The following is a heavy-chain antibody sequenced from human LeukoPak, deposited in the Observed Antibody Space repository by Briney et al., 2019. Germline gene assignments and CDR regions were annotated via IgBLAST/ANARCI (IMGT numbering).Heavy chain of an antibody. D-gene: IGHD3-10*01. CDR3: ARDSAVSRGVAFDI. V-gene: IGHV4-59*01. J-gene: IGHJ3*02. Sequence: PSETLSLTCTVSGGSFSTYYWSWIRQPPGKGLEWIGYIYSSGSTNYNPSLQSRVTISVDTSKNLFSLKLNPVTGADTAVYYCARDSAVSRGVAFDIWGQGTMVTVSS. CDR1: GGSFSTYY. CDR2: IYSSGST.